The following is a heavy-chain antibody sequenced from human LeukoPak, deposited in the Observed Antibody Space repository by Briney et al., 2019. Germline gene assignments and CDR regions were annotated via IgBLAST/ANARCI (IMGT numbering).Heavy chain of an antibody. V-gene: IGHV3-13*04. CDR1: GFTSSAYD. CDR3: VRAAMPYIINGRRFDY. Sequence: HSGESLRLSCAASGFTSSAYDMHWVRQITGGGLEWVSTSGTVGDTFYSDSVKGRFTISRENAKNSVHLQMNSLRVEDSAIYFCVRAAMPYIINGRRFDYWGQGTPVTVSS. J-gene: IGHJ4*02. D-gene: IGHD2-2*01. CDR2: SGTVGDT.